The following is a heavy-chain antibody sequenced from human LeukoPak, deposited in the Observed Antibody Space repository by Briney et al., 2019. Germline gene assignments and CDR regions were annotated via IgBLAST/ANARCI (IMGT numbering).Heavy chain of an antibody. CDR2: ISYDGSNK. Sequence: SGRSLRLSRAASGFTFNSYAMHWVRQAPGKGLEWVAVISYDGSNKHYADSVKGRLTISRDNSKNTMYLQMNSLRIEDTAVYYCARDRGWAFDIWGQGTMVTVSS. J-gene: IGHJ3*02. CDR1: GFTFNSYA. V-gene: IGHV3-30-3*01. CDR3: ARDRGWAFDI.